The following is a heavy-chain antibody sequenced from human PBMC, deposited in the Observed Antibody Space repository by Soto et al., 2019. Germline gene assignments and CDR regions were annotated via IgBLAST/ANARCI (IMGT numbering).Heavy chain of an antibody. V-gene: IGHV4-59*01. CDR3: ARVWGGAFDI. Sequence: QVQLQESGPGLVKPSETLSITCTVSGGSISSYYWSWIRQPPGKGLEWIGYIYYSGSTNYNPSLKSRVTISVDTSKNQFSLKLSSVTAADTAVYYCARVWGGAFDIWGQGTMVTVSS. D-gene: IGHD3-10*01. CDR2: IYYSGST. CDR1: GGSISSYY. J-gene: IGHJ3*02.